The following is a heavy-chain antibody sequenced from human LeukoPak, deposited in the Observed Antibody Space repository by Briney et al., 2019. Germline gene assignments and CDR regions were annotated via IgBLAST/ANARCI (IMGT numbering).Heavy chain of an antibody. V-gene: IGHV4-34*01. J-gene: IGHJ4*02. CDR3: ARGAYDYVWGSTSYFDY. CDR2: INHSGST. CDR1: GGSFSGYY. D-gene: IGHD3-16*01. Sequence: PSETLSLTCAVYGGSFSGYYWSWIRQPPGKGLEWIGEINHSGSTNYNPSLKSRVTISVDTSKNQFSLKLSSVTAAATAVYYCARGAYDYVWGSTSYFDYWGQGTLVTVSS.